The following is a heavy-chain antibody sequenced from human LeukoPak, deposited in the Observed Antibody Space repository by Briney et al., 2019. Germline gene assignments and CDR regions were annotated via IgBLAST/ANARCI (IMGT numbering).Heavy chain of an antibody. CDR2: IYYSGST. V-gene: IGHV4-59*01. CDR1: GGSISSYY. Sequence: SETLSLTCTVSGGSISSYYWSWIRQPPGKGLEWIGYIYYSGSTNYNPSLKSRVTISVDTSKNQFSLKLSSVTAADTAVYYCARGPRDGYNYYYYYYMDVWGKGTTVTVSS. D-gene: IGHD5-24*01. CDR3: ARGPRDGYNYYYYYYMDV. J-gene: IGHJ6*03.